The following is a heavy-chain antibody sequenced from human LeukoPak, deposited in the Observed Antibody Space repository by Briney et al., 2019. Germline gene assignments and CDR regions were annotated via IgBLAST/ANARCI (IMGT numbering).Heavy chain of an antibody. CDR2: INPNSGGT. CDR3: ARGDYYYDSSGSLDY. J-gene: IGHJ4*02. V-gene: IGHV1-2*02. D-gene: IGHD3-22*01. CDR1: GYTFTGYY. Sequence: GASVKVSCKASGYTFTGYYMHWVRQAPGQGLEWMGWINPNSGGTNYAQKFQGRVTMTRDTSISTAYMELSRLRSNDTAVYYCARGDYYYDSSGSLDYWGQGTLVTVSS.